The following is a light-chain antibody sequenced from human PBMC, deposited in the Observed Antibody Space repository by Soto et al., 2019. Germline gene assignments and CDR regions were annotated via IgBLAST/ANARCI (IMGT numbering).Light chain of an antibody. Sequence: DIQLTQSPSFLSASVGDRVTITCRASQGISSYLAWYQQKPGKAPKLLIYAASTLQSGVPSRFSGSGSGTEFTLTISSLQPEDFATYYCQQRGFGPGTKVDIK. CDR2: AAS. CDR3: QQRG. V-gene: IGKV1-9*01. J-gene: IGKJ3*01. CDR1: QGISSY.